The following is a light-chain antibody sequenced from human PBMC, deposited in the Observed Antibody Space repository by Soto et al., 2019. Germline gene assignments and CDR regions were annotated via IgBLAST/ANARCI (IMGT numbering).Light chain of an antibody. J-gene: IGLJ1*01. V-gene: IGLV2-14*03. CDR1: SSDVGAYDY. CDR2: DVT. Sequence: QSVLTQPASVSGSPGQSITISCTGTSSDVGAYDYVSWYQQYPGKAPKLMIYDVTDRPSGVSDRFFGSKSGNTASLTISGLQAEDEADYYCSSYTSGSTPYVVGTGTKLTVL. CDR3: SSYTSGSTPYV.